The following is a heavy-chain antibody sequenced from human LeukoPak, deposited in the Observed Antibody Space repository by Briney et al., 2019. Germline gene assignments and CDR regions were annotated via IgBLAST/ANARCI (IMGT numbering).Heavy chain of an antibody. CDR2: ISYDGSNK. V-gene: IGHV3-30-3*01. CDR3: ARAERYYDSSDYYRY. CDR1: GFTFSSYA. J-gene: IGHJ4*02. D-gene: IGHD3-22*01. Sequence: PGGSLRLSCAASGFTFSSYAMHWVRQAPGKGLEWVAVISYDGSNKYYADSVKGRFTISRDNSKNTLYLQMNSLRAEDTAVYYCARAERYYDSSDYYRYWGQGTLVTVSS.